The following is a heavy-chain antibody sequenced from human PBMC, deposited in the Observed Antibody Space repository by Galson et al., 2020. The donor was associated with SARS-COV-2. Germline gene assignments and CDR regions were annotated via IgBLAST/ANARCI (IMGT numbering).Heavy chain of an antibody. Sequence: SQTLSLTCAISGDSVSSNSSAWNWIRQSPSRGLEWLGSTYYRSKWYNNYAVSAKRPITINPDTSKNQFSLQLNSVTPEDTAVYYCARDGAVAGHDYYYYFGMYVWSEGTTVTVSS. D-gene: IGHD6-19*01. CDR2: TYYRSKWYN. V-gene: IGHV6-1*01. CDR1: GDSVSSNSSA. J-gene: IGHJ6*04. CDR3: ARDGAVAGHDYYYYFGMYV.